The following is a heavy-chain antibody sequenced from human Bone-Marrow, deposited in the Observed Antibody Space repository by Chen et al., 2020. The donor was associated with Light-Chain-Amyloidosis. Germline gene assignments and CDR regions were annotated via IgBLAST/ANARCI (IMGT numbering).Heavy chain of an antibody. CDR2: LYASGNT. D-gene: IGHD3-9*01. Sequence: QIQLQESGPGLVKPWETLSPTCTVSGGSISGYYWNWVRHPAGKGLEWVGRLYASGNTNYNPSLKSRVTVSEDTSKNQFSLTMTSVTAADTAVYYCAKDISYDDILPGYPADAFDIWGQGTMVTVSS. J-gene: IGHJ3*02. CDR3: AKDISYDDILPGYPADAFDI. V-gene: IGHV4-4*07. CDR1: GGSISGYY.